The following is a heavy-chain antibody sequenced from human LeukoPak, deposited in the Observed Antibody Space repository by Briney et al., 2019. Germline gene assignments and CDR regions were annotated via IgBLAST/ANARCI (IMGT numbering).Heavy chain of an antibody. CDR1: GGSFSGYY. CDR2: INHSGST. CDR3: AARRGEMATIKGFDY. J-gene: IGHJ4*02. Sequence: SKTLSLTCAVYGGSFSGYYWSWIRQPPGKGLEWIGEINHSGSTNYNPSLKSRVTISVDTSKNQFSLKLSSVTAADTAVYYCAARRGEMATIKGFDYWGQGTLVTVSS. V-gene: IGHV4-34*01. D-gene: IGHD5-24*01.